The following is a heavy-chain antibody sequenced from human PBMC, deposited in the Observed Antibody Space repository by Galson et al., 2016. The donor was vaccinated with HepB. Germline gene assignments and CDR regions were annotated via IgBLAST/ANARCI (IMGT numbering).Heavy chain of an antibody. CDR2: IYWDDDK. CDR3: ARTSYYDPRSPVLVYFYR. D-gene: IGHD3-22*01. Sequence: PALVKPTQTLTLTCTFSGFSLSTSGMGVGWIRQPPGKALEWLALIYWDDDKRYSPSLKSRLTITKETSKNQVVLTMTNMDPVDTTTYYCARTSYYDPRSPVLVYFYRGGRGTLVTVSS. CDR1: GFSLSTSGMG. J-gene: IGHJ2*01. V-gene: IGHV2-5*02.